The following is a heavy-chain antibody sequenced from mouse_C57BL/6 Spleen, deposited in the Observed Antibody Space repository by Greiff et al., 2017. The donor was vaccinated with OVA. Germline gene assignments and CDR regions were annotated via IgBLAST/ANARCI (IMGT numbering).Heavy chain of an antibody. CDR1: GYTFTDYY. CDR2: INPNNGGT. V-gene: IGHV1-26*01. J-gene: IGHJ2*01. CDR3: ARKGDYGNYGFDY. D-gene: IGHD2-1*01. Sequence: EVQLQQSGPELVKPGASVKISCKASGYTFTDYYMNWVKQSHGKSLEWIGDINPNNGGTSYNQKFKGKATLTVDKSSSTAYMELRSLTSEDSAVYYCARKGDYGNYGFDYWGQGTTLTVSS.